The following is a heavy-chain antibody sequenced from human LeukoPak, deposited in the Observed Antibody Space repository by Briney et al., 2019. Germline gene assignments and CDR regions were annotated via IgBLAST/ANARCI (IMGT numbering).Heavy chain of an antibody. J-gene: IGHJ3*02. D-gene: IGHD6-19*01. CDR2: MNPNSGNT. Sequence: GASVKVSCKASGYTFTSYGISWVRQAPGQGLEWMGWMNPNSGNTVYAQKFQGRVTMTRDTSISTAYMELSSLRSEDTAMYYCAKDDWQWSRSENAFDIWGQGTMVTVSS. CDR1: GYTFTSYG. CDR3: AKDDWQWSRSENAFDI. V-gene: IGHV1-8*02.